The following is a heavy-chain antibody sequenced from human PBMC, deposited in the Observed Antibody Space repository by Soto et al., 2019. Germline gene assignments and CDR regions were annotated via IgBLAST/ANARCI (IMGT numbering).Heavy chain of an antibody. CDR1: GDSMSKYY. J-gene: IGHJ4*02. Sequence: PEETLSLTCNVSGDSMSKYYWSWVRQPAGKGLEWIGRIWTSGSTNYNPSLKSRVTMSIDTSNKHFSLDLKSVTAADTAVYYCARTVGAAYYFDFWGQGVLVTVSS. V-gene: IGHV4-4*07. CDR2: IWTSGST. D-gene: IGHD3-16*01. CDR3: ARTVGAAYYFDF.